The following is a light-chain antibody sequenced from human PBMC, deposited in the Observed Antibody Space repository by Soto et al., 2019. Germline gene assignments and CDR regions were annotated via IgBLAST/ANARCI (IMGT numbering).Light chain of an antibody. CDR1: QHIFRS. Sequence: IQMTQSPSSLSASLGDMVTITCRAGQHIFRSLNCYQQKPGKAPKXLIYAASNLQSGVPSRFRGSGSGTDFTLTISSLKTEDVATYYCQKYNSAPWTFGQGTRLEIK. V-gene: IGKV1-39*01. CDR3: QKYNSAPWT. J-gene: IGKJ5*01. CDR2: AAS.